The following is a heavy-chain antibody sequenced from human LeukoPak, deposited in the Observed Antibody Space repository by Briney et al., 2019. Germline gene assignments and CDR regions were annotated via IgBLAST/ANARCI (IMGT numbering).Heavy chain of an antibody. Sequence: SETLSLTCAVYGGSFSGYYWSWIRQPPGKGLEWIGEINHSGSTNYNPSLKSRVTISVDTSKNQFSLKLSSVTAADTAVYYCARGDDYGDPRMDYWGQGTLVTASS. V-gene: IGHV4-34*01. J-gene: IGHJ4*02. D-gene: IGHD4-17*01. CDR3: ARGDDYGDPRMDY. CDR1: GGSFSGYY. CDR2: INHSGST.